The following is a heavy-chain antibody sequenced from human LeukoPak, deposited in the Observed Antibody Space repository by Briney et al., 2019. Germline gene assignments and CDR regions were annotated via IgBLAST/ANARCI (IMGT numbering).Heavy chain of an antibody. CDR2: ASYTGGT. Sequence: SETLSLTCTVSGGSVSSYFWGWIRQPPGKGLEWIGSASYTGGTNYNPSLKSRVTISVDTSKNQFSLKLNSVTAADTAVYYCAKSNGYGLVDIWGQGTMVTVSS. CDR1: GGSVSSYF. CDR3: AKSNGYGLVDI. J-gene: IGHJ3*02. V-gene: IGHV4-59*02. D-gene: IGHD3-10*01.